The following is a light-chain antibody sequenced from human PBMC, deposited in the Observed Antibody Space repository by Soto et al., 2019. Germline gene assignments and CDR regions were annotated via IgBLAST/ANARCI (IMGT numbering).Light chain of an antibody. CDR3: QQYNSYSPT. CDR1: QTIDSW. J-gene: IGKJ1*01. Sequence: DIQMTQSPSTLSASVGDRVTITCRASQTIDSWLAWYQQRPGKPPNLLIYKASTLASGVPSRFSGSGSGTEFTLTISSLQPDDSATYYCQQYNSYSPTFGQGTKVDIK. V-gene: IGKV1-5*03. CDR2: KAS.